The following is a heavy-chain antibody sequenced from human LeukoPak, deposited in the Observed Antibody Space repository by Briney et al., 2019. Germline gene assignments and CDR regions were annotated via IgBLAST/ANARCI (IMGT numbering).Heavy chain of an antibody. J-gene: IGHJ4*02. V-gene: IGHV3-30*04. D-gene: IGHD3-22*01. CDR1: GFTFSSYA. CDR2: ISYDGSNK. CDR3: AAYSSGYYPPFDY. Sequence: GGSLRLSCAASGFTFSSYAMHWVRQAAGKGLEWVAVISYDGSNKYYADSVKGRFTISRDNSKNTLYLQMSSLRAEDTAVYYCAAYSSGYYPPFDYWGQGTLVTVSS.